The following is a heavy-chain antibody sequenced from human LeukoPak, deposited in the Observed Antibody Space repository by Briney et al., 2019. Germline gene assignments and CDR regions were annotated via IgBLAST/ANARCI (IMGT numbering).Heavy chain of an antibody. Sequence: GGSLRLSCAASGFTFSSYSMNWVRPAPGQGLEWVSSISRRSNYKDYADSVKGRFTISRDNAKNSLYLQMNSLRAEDTALYSGASSRYDSSGYYGIIGYWGQGTLVTVSS. CDR1: GFTFSSYS. V-gene: IGHV3-21*01. CDR3: ASSRYDSSGYYGIIGY. CDR2: ISRRSNYK. J-gene: IGHJ4*02. D-gene: IGHD3-22*01.